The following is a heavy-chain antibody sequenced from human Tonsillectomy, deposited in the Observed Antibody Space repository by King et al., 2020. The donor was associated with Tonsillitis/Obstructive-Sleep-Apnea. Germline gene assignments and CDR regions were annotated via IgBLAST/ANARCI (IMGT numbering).Heavy chain of an antibody. J-gene: IGHJ4*02. CDR2: MNPNSGNT. CDR3: ARGSLGGNFWSGYYSRYYFDY. D-gene: IGHD3-3*01. V-gene: IGHV1-8*01. Sequence: VQLVESGAEVKKPGASVKVSCKASGYTFTSYDINWVRQATGQGLEWMGWMNPNSGNTGYAQKFQGRVTMTRNTSISTAYMELSSLRPEDTAVYYCARGSLGGNFWSGYYSRYYFDYWGQGTLVTVSS. CDR1: GYTFTSYD.